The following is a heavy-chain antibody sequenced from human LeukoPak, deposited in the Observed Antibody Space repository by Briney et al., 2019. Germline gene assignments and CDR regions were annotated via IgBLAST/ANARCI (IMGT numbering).Heavy chain of an antibody. CDR3: ARHANSSGYSMRIDY. V-gene: IGHV4-4*09. J-gene: IGHJ4*02. D-gene: IGHD3-22*01. Sequence: SETLSLSCTVSGGCISSYYWSWLRQPPGKGLEWIVYIYTSGSTNYNPSLKSRGTISVDTSKNQFSLKLSSVTAADTAVYYCARHANSSGYSMRIDYWGQGTLVTVSS. CDR2: IYTSGST. CDR1: GGCISSYY.